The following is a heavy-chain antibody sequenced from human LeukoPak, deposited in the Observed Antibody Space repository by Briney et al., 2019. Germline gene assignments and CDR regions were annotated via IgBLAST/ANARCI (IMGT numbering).Heavy chain of an antibody. V-gene: IGHV3-23*01. CDR1: GFTFSSYA. D-gene: IGHD7-27*01. Sequence: GGSLRLSCAASGFTFSSYAVNWVRQAPGKGLEWVSVISDSGDRAYYADSVKGRFTISRDNSKNTLYLQMNSLRAEDTAVYYCAKDFSGTGTYDYWGQGTLVTVSS. CDR2: ISDSGDRA. CDR3: AKDFSGTGTYDY. J-gene: IGHJ4*02.